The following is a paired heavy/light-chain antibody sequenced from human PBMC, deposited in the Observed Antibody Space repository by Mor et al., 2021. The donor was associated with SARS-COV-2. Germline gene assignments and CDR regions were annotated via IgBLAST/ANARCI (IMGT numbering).Heavy chain of an antibody. CDR1: GFTFSTYA. J-gene: IGHJ4*02. D-gene: IGHD5-12*01. CDR3: AKLRVATIYDQFGHF. Sequence: EVQLLESGGGLAQPGGSLRLSCAASGFTFSTYALNWVRRAPGKGLEWVSSIGASGGNTLYADSVKGRFSISRDNSKNTLYLQMNSLRVEDTAVYYCAKLRVATIYDQFGHFWGRGTLVTVSS. V-gene: IGHV3-23*01. CDR2: IGASGGNT.
Light chain of an antibody. CDR3: VQVTQSPYT. V-gene: IGKV2-24*01. J-gene: IGKJ2*01. CDR1: QSLVHSDGNTY. Sequence: DIVMTQTPLSSPVTLGQPASISCRSSQSLVHSDGNTYLNWLQQRPGQPPRLLIYKISNRFSGVPDRFSGSGAGTDFTLKISRVEAEDVGVYYCVQVTQSPYTFGQGTKLEIK. CDR2: KIS.